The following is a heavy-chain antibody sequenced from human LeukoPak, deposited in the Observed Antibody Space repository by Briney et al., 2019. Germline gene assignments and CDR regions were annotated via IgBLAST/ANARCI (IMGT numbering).Heavy chain of an antibody. CDR2: IRYDGSNK. D-gene: IGHD2-2*02. CDR3: AKEGDCSSTSCYTPLGYFQH. CDR1: GFTFSSYG. V-gene: IGHV3-30*02. Sequence: GGSLRLSCAAAGFTFSSYGMHWVRQAPGKGLEWVAFIRYDGSNKYYADSVKGRFTISRDNSKNTLYLQMNSLRGEDTAVYYCAKEGDCSSTSCYTPLGYFQHWGQGTLVTVSS. J-gene: IGHJ1*01.